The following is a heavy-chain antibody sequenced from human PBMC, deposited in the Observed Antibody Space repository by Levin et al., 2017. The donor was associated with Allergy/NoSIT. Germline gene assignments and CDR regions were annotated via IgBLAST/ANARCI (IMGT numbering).Heavy chain of an antibody. CDR3: ARVEVGATHDAFDI. D-gene: IGHD1-26*01. V-gene: IGHV4-34*01. CDR1: GGSFSGYY. J-gene: IGHJ3*02. CDR2: INHSGST. Sequence: GSLRLSCAVYGGSFSGYYWSWIRQPPGKGLEWIGEINHSGSTNYNPSLKSRVTISVDTSKNQFSLKLSSVTAADTAVYYCARVEVGATHDAFDIWGQGTMVTVSS.